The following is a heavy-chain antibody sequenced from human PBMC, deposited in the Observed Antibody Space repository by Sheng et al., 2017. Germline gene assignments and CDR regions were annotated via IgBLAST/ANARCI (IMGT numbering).Heavy chain of an antibody. J-gene: IGHJ4*02. V-gene: IGHV3-21*01. Sequence: EVQLVESGGGLVKPGGSLRLSCAASGFTFSSYSMNWVRQAPGKGLEWVSSISSSSSYIYYADSVKGRFTISRDNAKNSLYLQMNSLRAEDTAVYYCARDLVLWFRELSGPFDYWGQGTLVTVSS. CDR1: GFTFSSYS. D-gene: IGHD3-10*01. CDR2: ISSSSSYI. CDR3: ARDLVLWFRELSGPFDY.